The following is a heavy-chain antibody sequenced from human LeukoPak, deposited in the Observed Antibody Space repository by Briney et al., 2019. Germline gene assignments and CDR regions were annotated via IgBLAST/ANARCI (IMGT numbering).Heavy chain of an antibody. CDR2: IYYSGST. V-gene: IGHV4-61*01. D-gene: IGHD3-9*01. Sequence: SETLSLTCTVSGGSVCSGSYYWSWIRQPPGKGLEWIGYIYYSGSTNYNPSLKSRVTISVDTSKNQFSLKLSSVTAADTAVYYCARVERPTILDYWGQGTLVTVSS. CDR3: ARVERPTILDY. CDR1: GGSVCSGSYY. J-gene: IGHJ4*02.